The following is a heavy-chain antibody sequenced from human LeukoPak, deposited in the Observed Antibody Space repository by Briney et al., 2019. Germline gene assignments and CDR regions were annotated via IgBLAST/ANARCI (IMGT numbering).Heavy chain of an antibody. J-gene: IGHJ4*02. CDR1: GFTFSGSA. CDR2: IRSKANSYAT. V-gene: IGHV3-73*01. Sequence: GGSLRPSCAASGFTFSGSAMHWVRQASGKGLEWVGRIRSKANSYATAYAASVKGRFTISRDDSKNTAYLQMNSLKTEDTAVYYCTRYSSGWYYFDYWGQGTLVTVSS. D-gene: IGHD6-19*01. CDR3: TRYSSGWYYFDY.